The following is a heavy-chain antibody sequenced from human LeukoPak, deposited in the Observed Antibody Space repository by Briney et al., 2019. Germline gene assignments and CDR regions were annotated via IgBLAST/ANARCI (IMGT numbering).Heavy chain of an antibody. Sequence: SETLSLTCTVSGGSISSYYWSWIRQPPGKGLEWIGYIYYSGSTNYNPSLKSRVTISVDTSKNQFSLKLSSVTAADTAVYYCARAEGWFDPWGQGTLVTVSS. V-gene: IGHV4-59*01. CDR3: ARAEGWFDP. CDR1: GGSISSYY. CDR2: IYYSGST. J-gene: IGHJ5*02.